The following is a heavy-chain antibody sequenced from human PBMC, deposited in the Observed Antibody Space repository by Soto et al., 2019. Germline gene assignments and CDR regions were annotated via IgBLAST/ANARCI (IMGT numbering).Heavy chain of an antibody. CDR1: GFTFSNAW. J-gene: IGHJ3*02. CDR3: TTEFFSTPYYDSSGYAFDI. CDR2: IKSKTDGGTT. Sequence: VSLRLSCAASGFTFSNAWMSWVRQAPGKGLEWVGRIKSKTDGGTTDYAAPVKGRFTISRDDSKNTLYLQMNSLKTEDTAVYYCTTEFFSTPYYDSSGYAFDIWGQGTMVTVSS. D-gene: IGHD3-22*01. V-gene: IGHV3-15*01.